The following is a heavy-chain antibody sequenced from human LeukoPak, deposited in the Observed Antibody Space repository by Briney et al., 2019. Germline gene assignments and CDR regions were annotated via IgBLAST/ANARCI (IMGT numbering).Heavy chain of an antibody. Sequence: ASVKVSCKASGYTFTACYMHRVRQPPGQELGWLGWINPNSGVTNYPQKFQGRVTMTRDTSISTAYMELSRLRSDDTAVYYCCGTTVTQIFDYWGEGTLVSVSS. CDR3: CGTTVTQIFDY. CDR2: INPNSGVT. J-gene: IGHJ4*02. D-gene: IGHD4-17*01. CDR1: GYTFTACY. V-gene: IGHV1-2*02.